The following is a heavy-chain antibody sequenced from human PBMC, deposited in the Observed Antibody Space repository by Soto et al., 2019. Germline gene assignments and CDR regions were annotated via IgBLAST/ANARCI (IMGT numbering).Heavy chain of an antibody. CDR1: GFTFISYS. CDR2: ISSSSSYI. J-gene: IGHJ4*02. Sequence: PGCSLILSCASSGFTFISYSMNWVLQAPGKGLEWVSSISSSSSYIYYADSVKGRFTISRDNAKNSLYLQMNSLRAEDTAVYYCTGASRAGYNYEYWGPGPRGTVSS. D-gene: IGHD1-1*01. V-gene: IGHV3-21*01. CDR3: TGASRAGYNYEY.